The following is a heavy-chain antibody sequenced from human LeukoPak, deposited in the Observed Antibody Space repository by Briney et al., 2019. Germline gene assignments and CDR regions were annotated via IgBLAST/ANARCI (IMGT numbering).Heavy chain of an antibody. CDR3: ARDISTAGPYYFNY. CDR2: ISTSSNNI. CDR1: GFTFSTYS. Sequence: RGSLRLSCAASGFTFSTYSMNWVRQAPGKGLEWVSAISTSSNNIYYADSVKGRFTISRDNSKNTLYLQMDSLRAEDTAMYYCARDISTAGPYYFNYWGQGTLVTVSS. D-gene: IGHD3-3*02. J-gene: IGHJ4*02. V-gene: IGHV3-21*01.